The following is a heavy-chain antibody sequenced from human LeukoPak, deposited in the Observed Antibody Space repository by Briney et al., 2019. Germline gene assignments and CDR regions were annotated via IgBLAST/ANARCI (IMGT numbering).Heavy chain of an antibody. Sequence: SVKVSCKASGGTFTSYAISWVRQAPGQGLEWMGGIIPIFGTANYAQKFQGRVTITADESTSTAYMELSSLRSEDTAVYYCASTTTIAVAENFDYWGQGTLVTVSS. D-gene: IGHD6-19*01. V-gene: IGHV1-69*13. CDR1: GGTFTSYA. CDR2: IIPIFGTA. CDR3: ASTTTIAVAENFDY. J-gene: IGHJ4*02.